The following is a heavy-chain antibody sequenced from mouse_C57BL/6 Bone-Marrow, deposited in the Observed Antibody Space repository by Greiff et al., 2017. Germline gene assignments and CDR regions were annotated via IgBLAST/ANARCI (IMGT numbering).Heavy chain of an antibody. Sequence: QVQLQQPGAELVKPGASVKLSCKASGYTFTSYWMHWVKQRPGQGLEWIGMIHPNSGSTNYNEKFKSKATLTVDKSSSTAYMQLSSLTSEDSAVYYCASACYYGTFMDYWGQGTSVTVSS. CDR3: ASACYYGTFMDY. D-gene: IGHD1-1*01. J-gene: IGHJ4*01. CDR1: GYTFTSYW. V-gene: IGHV1-64*01. CDR2: IHPNSGST.